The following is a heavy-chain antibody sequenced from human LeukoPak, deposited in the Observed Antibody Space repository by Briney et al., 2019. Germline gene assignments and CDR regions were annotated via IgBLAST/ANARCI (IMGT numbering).Heavy chain of an antibody. CDR3: AKDTLGRYYDSSDAFDI. Sequence: GGSLRLSCAASGFTFDDFAMHWVRQAPGKGLEWVSGISWNSGSRVYADSVKGRFTTSRDNAKNSLYLQMNSLRAEDMALYYCAKDTLGRYYDSSDAFDIWGQGTMVTVSS. V-gene: IGHV3-9*03. J-gene: IGHJ3*02. CDR2: ISWNSGSR. CDR1: GFTFDDFA. D-gene: IGHD3-22*01.